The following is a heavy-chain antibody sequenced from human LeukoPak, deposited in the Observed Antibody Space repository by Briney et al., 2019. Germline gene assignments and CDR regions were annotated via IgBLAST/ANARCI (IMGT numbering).Heavy chain of an antibody. CDR3: AHRPTSNWYRNQYNRFDP. CDR1: GFSLSTSAVG. J-gene: IGHJ5*02. V-gene: IGHV2-5*01. CDR2: IYWYDDR. Sequence: SGPTLVKPTQTLTLTCTFSGFSLSTSAVGVGWIRQSPGKAMEWLAVIYWYDDRHYSPSLKSRLTITKDTFKNQVVLTMTNMDPVDTATYYCAHRPTSNWYRNQYNRFDPWGQGTLVTVSS. D-gene: IGHD6-13*01.